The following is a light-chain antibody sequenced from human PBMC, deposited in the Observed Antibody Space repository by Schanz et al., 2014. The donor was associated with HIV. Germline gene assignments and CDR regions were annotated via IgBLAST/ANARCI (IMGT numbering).Light chain of an antibody. J-gene: IGKJ3*01. V-gene: IGKV3-20*01. CDR2: GAS. Sequence: EIVLTQSPGTLSLSPGERGTLSCRASQSVKSNFIGWYQQKPGQAPRLLIFGASNRATGIPDRFSGGVSGTDFTLTISRVEPEDFAVYYCHLYGRSFGPGTKVDIK. CDR1: QSVKSNF. CDR3: HLYGRS.